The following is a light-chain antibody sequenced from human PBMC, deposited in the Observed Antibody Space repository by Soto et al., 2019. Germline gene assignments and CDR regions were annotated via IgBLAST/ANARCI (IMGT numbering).Light chain of an antibody. V-gene: IGLV2-14*03. CDR2: DVS. CDR1: SSNVGAFND. CDR3: NSYTINNTYV. Sequence: QSALTQPASVSGSPGQAITISCSGSSSNVGAFNDVSWYHQHPGKAPKLMIYDVSNRSSGVSNRFSGSKSGNTASLTISELRAEDEDDYYGNSYTINNTYVFGTGTKLTVL. J-gene: IGLJ1*01.